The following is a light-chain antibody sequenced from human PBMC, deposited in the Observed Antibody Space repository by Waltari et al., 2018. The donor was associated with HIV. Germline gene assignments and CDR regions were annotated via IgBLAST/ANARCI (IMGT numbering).Light chain of an antibody. CDR1: DPNIGTTY. V-gene: IGLV1-47*01. Sequence: QSVLTQPPSASGTPGQRVTLPCSGSDPNIGTTYVYWYQFLPGTAPKLLIYRNNQRPSGVSDRVSGSKSGSSASLAISGLRCEDEAEYFCAVWDDSLSGPGFGGGTKVTVL. CDR3: AVWDDSLSGPG. J-gene: IGLJ2*01. CDR2: RNN.